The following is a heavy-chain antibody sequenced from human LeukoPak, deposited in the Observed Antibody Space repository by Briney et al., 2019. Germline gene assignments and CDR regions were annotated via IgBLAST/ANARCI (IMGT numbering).Heavy chain of an antibody. Sequence: SKTLSLTCAVYGDSFNEYYWSWVRQPPGKALEWIGEINHSGSTNYNPSLKSRVTISVDKSLRQFSLSLSPVTAADTAVYYCAREXASNYYNYFDPWGQGTQVXASS. J-gene: IGHJ5*02. CDR2: INHSGST. V-gene: IGHV4-34*01. D-gene: IGHD1-7*01. CDR3: AREXASNYYNYFDP. CDR1: GDSFNEYY.